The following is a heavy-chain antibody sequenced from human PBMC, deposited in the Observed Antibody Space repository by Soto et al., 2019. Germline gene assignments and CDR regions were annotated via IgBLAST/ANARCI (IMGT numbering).Heavy chain of an antibody. CDR1: GYTFTNYG. CDR3: ARDRYYYDSSGYGAFDI. CDR2: ISPYIGIA. J-gene: IGHJ3*02. V-gene: IGHV1-69*04. D-gene: IGHD3-22*01. Sequence: GASVKVSCKASGYTFTNYGISWVRQAPGQGLEWMGRISPYIGIANYAQKFQGRVTITADKSTSTAYMELSSLRSEDTAVYYCARDRYYYDSSGYGAFDIWGQGTMVTVSS.